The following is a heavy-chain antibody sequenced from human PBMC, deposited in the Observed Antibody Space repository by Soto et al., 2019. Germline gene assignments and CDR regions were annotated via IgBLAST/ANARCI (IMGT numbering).Heavy chain of an antibody. J-gene: IGHJ5*01. V-gene: IGHV1-18*01. CDR1: GDTFTSYG. D-gene: IGHD6-13*01. CDR2: ISAYNGNT. Sequence: ASVKVSCKASGDTFTSYGISWVRQAPGQGLEWMGWISAYNGNTNYAQKLQGRVTMTTDTSTSTAYMELRSLRSDDTAVYYCARDEEGLAAAGRFDSWGQGTLVTVSS. CDR3: ARDEEGLAAAGRFDS.